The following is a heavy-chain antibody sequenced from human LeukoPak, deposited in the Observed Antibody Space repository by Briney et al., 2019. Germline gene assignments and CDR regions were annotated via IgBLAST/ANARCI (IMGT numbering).Heavy chain of an antibody. D-gene: IGHD1-26*01. Sequence: ASVKVSCKASGYTFTSYDINWVRQATGQGLEWMGWMNPNSGNTGYAQKFQGRVTMTRNTSISTAYMELSSLRSEDTAVYYCARDRTDLVGATTSDAFDIWGQGTMVTVSS. V-gene: IGHV1-8*01. J-gene: IGHJ3*02. CDR2: MNPNSGNT. CDR3: ARDRTDLVGATTSDAFDI. CDR1: GYTFTSYD.